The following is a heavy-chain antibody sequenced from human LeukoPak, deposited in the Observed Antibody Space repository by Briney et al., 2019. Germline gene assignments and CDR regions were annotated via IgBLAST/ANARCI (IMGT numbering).Heavy chain of an antibody. Sequence: SVKVSCTASGGTFSRYAISWVRQAPGQGLEWMGGYIPMFGTANYAQNFQNRVTITADESTSTFSMEVSSLRPEDTAVYFCAGASSKWELSFWGQGTLVTVSS. CDR2: YIPMFGTA. CDR3: AGASSKWELSF. J-gene: IGHJ4*02. V-gene: IGHV1-69*01. D-gene: IGHD1-26*01. CDR1: GGTFSRYA.